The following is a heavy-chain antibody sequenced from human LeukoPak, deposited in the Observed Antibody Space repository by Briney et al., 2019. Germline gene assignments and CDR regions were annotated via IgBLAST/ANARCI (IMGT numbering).Heavy chain of an antibody. CDR1: GFTFSSYA. CDR2: ISVSGGSS. V-gene: IGHV3-23*01. D-gene: IGHD1-26*01. J-gene: IGHJ4*02. Sequence: EGSLRLSCAAAGFTFSSYAMSWVRQAPGKGLEWVSTISVSGGSSYYADSVKGRFTISRDNSKNTLYLHMNSLRAEDTAVYYCAKTRWELSVWGQGTLVTVSS. CDR3: AKTRWELSV.